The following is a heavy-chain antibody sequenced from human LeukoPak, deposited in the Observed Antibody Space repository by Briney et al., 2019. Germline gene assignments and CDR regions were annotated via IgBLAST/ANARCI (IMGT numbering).Heavy chain of an antibody. CDR1: GGSISSYY. J-gene: IGHJ4*02. CDR2: IYYSGST. Sequence: PSETLSLTCTVSGGSISSYYWSWIRQPPGKGLEWIGYIYYSGSTNYNPSLKSRVTISVDTSKNQFSLKLSSVTAADTAVYYCARVVGYYDSSGYYQVEYFDYWGQGTLVTVSS. D-gene: IGHD3-22*01. CDR3: ARVVGYYDSSGYYQVEYFDY. V-gene: IGHV4-59*01.